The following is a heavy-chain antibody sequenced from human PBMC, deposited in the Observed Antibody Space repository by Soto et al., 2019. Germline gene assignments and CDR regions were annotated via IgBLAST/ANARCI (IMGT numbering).Heavy chain of an antibody. CDR1: GFTFSSYA. Sequence: EVQLLESGGGLVQPGGSLRLSCAASGFTFSSYAMSWVRQAPGKGLEWVSAISGSGGSTYYADSVKGRFTISRDNSKNTLYLQMNSLRAEDTAVYYCAKDPGRSSGYDGHAFDIWGQGTMVTVSS. V-gene: IGHV3-23*01. CDR3: AKDPGRSSGYDGHAFDI. J-gene: IGHJ3*02. CDR2: ISGSGGST. D-gene: IGHD5-12*01.